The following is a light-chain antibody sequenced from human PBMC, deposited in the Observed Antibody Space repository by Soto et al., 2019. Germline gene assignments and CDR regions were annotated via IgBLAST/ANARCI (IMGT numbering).Light chain of an antibody. CDR3: CSYAGNSLWV. V-gene: IGLV2-11*01. CDR2: DVS. CDR1: SSDVGGYNY. Sequence: QSALTQPRSVSGSTGQSVTISCTGASSDVGGYNYVSWYQQQPGKAPKLVIYDVSKRPSGVPDRFSGSKSANTASLTISGLQAEDEADYYCCSYAGNSLWVFGGGTKLTVL. J-gene: IGLJ3*02.